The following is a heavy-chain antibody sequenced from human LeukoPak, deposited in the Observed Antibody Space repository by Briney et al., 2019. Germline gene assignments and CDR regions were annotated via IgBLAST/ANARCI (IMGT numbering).Heavy chain of an antibody. Sequence: GALRLSCAASGFTFSSYSMNWVRQAPGKGLEWVSYISSSTIYYADSVKGRFTISRDNAKNSLYLQMNSLRAEDTAVYYCARVLSSSWYHWGQGTLVTVSS. D-gene: IGHD6-13*01. CDR2: ISSSTI. CDR3: ARVLSSSWYH. J-gene: IGHJ4*02. V-gene: IGHV3-48*01. CDR1: GFTFSSYS.